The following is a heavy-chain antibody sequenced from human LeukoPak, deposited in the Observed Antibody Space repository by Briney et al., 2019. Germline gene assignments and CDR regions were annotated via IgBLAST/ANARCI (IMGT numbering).Heavy chain of an antibody. CDR3: AKGYCSSTSCHYYFYYMDV. J-gene: IGHJ6*03. CDR2: ISGSGGTT. D-gene: IGHD2-2*01. V-gene: IGHV3-23*01. Sequence: GGSLRLSCAASGFTFSSFAMSWVRQAPGKGLEWVSAISGSGGTTYYADSVKGRFTISRDNSKNTLSLQMNSLRADDTAVYYCAKGYCSSTSCHYYFYYMDVWGKGTTVTVSS. CDR1: GFTFSSFA.